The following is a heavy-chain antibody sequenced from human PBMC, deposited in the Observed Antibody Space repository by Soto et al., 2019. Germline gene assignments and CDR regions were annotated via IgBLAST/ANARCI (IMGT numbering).Heavy chain of an antibody. CDR1: GGSISSSSYY. Sequence: SETLSLTCTVSGGSISSSSYYGGWIRQPPGKGLEWIGSIYYSGSTYYNPSLKSRVTISVDTSKNQFSLKLSSVTAADTAVYYCARRRSGRYYMDVWGKGTTVTVSS. J-gene: IGHJ6*03. CDR3: ARRRSGRYYMDV. V-gene: IGHV4-39*01. D-gene: IGHD3-10*01. CDR2: IYYSGST.